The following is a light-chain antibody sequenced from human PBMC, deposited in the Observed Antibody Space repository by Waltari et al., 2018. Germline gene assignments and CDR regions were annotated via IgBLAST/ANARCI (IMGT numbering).Light chain of an antibody. CDR3: QTGGHGTWV. CDR1: SGHSSNV. J-gene: IGLJ3*02. CDR2: VNSDGSH. Sequence: QLVLTQSPSASASLGASVKLTCTLSSGHSSNVIAWHQQQPEKGPRHLMKVNSDGSHSKGDEIPDRFSGSSSGAERDLTISSLQSEDEADYYCQTGGHGTWVFGGGTKLTVL. V-gene: IGLV4-69*01.